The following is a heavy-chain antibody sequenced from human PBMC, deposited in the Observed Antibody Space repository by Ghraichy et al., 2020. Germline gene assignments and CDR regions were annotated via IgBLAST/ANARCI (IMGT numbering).Heavy chain of an antibody. Sequence: GGSLRLSCAASGFTFSSYGMHWVRQAPGKGLEWVAVISYDGSNKYYADSVKGRFTISRDNSKNTLYLQMNSLRAEDTAVYYCAKDQGSWVKYYYGMDVWGQGTTVTVSS. CDR2: ISYDGSNK. J-gene: IGHJ6*02. D-gene: IGHD1-26*01. CDR3: AKDQGSWVKYYYGMDV. CDR1: GFTFSSYG. V-gene: IGHV3-30*18.